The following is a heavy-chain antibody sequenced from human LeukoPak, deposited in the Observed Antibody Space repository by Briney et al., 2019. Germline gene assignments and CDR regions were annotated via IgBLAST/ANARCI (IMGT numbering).Heavy chain of an antibody. CDR1: GFTFSSYA. Sequence: PGGSLRLSCAASGFTFSSYAMHWVRQAPGKGLEWVAVISYDGSNKYYADSVKGRFTISRDNSKNTLYLQMNSLRAEDTAVYYCARDHGITMVRGVLDYWGQGTLVTVSS. CDR3: ARDHGITMVRGVLDY. CDR2: ISYDGSNK. D-gene: IGHD3-10*01. V-gene: IGHV3-30-3*01. J-gene: IGHJ4*02.